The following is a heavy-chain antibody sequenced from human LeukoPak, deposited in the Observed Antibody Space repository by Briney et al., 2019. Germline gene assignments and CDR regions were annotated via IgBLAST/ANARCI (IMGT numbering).Heavy chain of an antibody. CDR2: ISGSGGST. Sequence: GGSLRLSCAASGFTFSSYAMSWVRQAPGKGLEWVSAISGSGGSTYYADSVKGRFTISGDNSKNTLYLQMNSLRAEDTAVYYCAKSPSGWTFFDYWGQGTLVTVSS. J-gene: IGHJ4*02. CDR3: AKSPSGWTFFDY. D-gene: IGHD6-19*01. CDR1: GFTFSSYA. V-gene: IGHV3-23*01.